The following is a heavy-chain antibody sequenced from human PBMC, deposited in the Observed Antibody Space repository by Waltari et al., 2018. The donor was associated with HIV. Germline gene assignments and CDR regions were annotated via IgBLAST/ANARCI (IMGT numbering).Heavy chain of an antibody. CDR2: FDPEDRET. Sequence: QVQLVQSGAEVKKPGASVKVSCKVSGYILLELSIHWVRQAPGEGLEWMGGFDPEDRETIYAQKFQGRVTMTEDTSTDTTYMELSSLRSEDTAVYYCATTRQWLVHSGLDVWGQGTTVTVSS. J-gene: IGHJ6*02. D-gene: IGHD6-19*01. CDR3: ATTRQWLVHSGLDV. V-gene: IGHV1-24*01. CDR1: GYILLELS.